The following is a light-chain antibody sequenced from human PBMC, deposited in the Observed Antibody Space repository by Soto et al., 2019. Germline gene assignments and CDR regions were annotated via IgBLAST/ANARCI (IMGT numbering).Light chain of an antibody. CDR3: QQYNSYSWT. Sequence: DIQMTQSPSTLSASVGDRVTITCRASQSITIWLAWYQQKPGKAPKLLIFDASSLESGVPSRFSGSGSGTEFHLTISRLQPDDFATYYCQQYNSYSWTFGQGTKVEIK. CDR1: QSITIW. CDR2: DAS. V-gene: IGKV1-5*01. J-gene: IGKJ1*01.